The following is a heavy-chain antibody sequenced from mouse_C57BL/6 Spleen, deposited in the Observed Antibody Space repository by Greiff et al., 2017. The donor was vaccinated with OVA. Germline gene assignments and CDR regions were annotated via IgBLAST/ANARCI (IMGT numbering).Heavy chain of an antibody. D-gene: IGHD1-1*01. CDR1: GFTIKDYY. CDR2: IDPEDGDT. Sequence: EVQLQQSGAELVRPGASVKLSCTASGFTIKDYYMHWVKQRPEQGLEWIGRIDPEDGDTEYAPKFQGKATMTADTSSNTAYLQRSSLTSEDTAVYYCTTGFITTGVVDDWGQGTTLTVSS. CDR3: TTGFITTGVVDD. V-gene: IGHV14-1*01. J-gene: IGHJ2*01.